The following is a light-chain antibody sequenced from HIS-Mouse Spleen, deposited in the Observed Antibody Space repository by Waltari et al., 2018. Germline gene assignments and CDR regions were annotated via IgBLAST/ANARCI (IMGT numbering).Light chain of an antibody. CDR3: YSTDSSNHRV. J-gene: IGLJ2*01. CDR1: ALPTQY. Sequence: SYELTQPPSVSVSPGQTARITCSGAALPTQYASWYQQKSGQAPVLVIYEDSKRPSGIPERFSGSSSGTMATLTISGAQVEDEADYYCYSTDSSNHRVFGGGTKLTVL. V-gene: IGLV3-10*01. CDR2: EDS.